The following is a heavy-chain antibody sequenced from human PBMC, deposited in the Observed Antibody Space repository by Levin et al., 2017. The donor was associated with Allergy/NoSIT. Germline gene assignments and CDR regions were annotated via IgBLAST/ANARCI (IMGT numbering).Heavy chain of an antibody. CDR1: GYIFTGYY. Sequence: ASVKVSCKASGYIFTGYYMYWVRQAPGQGLEWMGSIKPDSGDTNYAQKFQGWVTMTRDTSISTAYMEPSRLKPDDTAVYYCARRRSSSKGNWFDPWGQGTLVTVSS. J-gene: IGHJ5*02. CDR3: ARRRSSSKGNWFDP. D-gene: IGHD6-6*01. V-gene: IGHV1-2*04. CDR2: IKPDSGDT.